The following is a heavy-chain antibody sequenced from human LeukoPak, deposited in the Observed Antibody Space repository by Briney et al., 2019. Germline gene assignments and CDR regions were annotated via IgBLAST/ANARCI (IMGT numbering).Heavy chain of an antibody. V-gene: IGHV3-21*01. CDR3: ARDFVAGTSRWFDP. CDR1: GFTFSSYS. D-gene: IGHD6-19*01. Sequence: GGSLRLSCAASGFTFSSYSMNWVRQAPGKGLEWVSSISSSSSYIYYADSVKGRFTISRDNAKNPLYLQMNSLRAEDTAVYYCARDFVAGTSRWFDPWGQGTLVTVSS. J-gene: IGHJ5*02. CDR2: ISSSSSYI.